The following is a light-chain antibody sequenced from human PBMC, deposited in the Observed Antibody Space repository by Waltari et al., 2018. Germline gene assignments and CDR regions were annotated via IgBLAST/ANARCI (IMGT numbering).Light chain of an antibody. CDR2: DAS. V-gene: IGKV1-33*01. CDR1: QDISNS. Sequence: DIQMNQSPPSLSASVGDRVTITCQASQDISNSLNWYQQKPGKAPKLLINDASNLQAGVPSRFSGSGSGTNFVFIISSVRPEDVATYYCQQHDNLPLTFGQGTRLEIK. CDR3: QQHDNLPLT. J-gene: IGKJ5*01.